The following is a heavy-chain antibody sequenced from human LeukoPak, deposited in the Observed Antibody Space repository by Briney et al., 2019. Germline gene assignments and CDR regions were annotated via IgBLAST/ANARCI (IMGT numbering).Heavy chain of an antibody. D-gene: IGHD6-13*01. V-gene: IGHV4-61*02. J-gene: IGHJ6*03. CDR1: GGSISSGSYY. Sequence: SETLSLTCTVSGGSISSGSYYWSWIRQPAGKGLEWIGRIYTSGSTNYNPSLKSRVTISEDTSKNQFSLKLSSVTAADTAVYYCARDAIAAAAGGFYYYYYMDVWGKGTTVTVSS. CDR2: IYTSGST. CDR3: ARDAIAAAAGGFYYYYYMDV.